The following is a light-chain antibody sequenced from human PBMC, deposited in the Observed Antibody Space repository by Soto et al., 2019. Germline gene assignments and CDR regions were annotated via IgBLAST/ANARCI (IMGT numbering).Light chain of an antibody. Sequence: QSVLTQPPSASGTPGQRVTFSCSGSSSNIGSNYVYWYQQLPGTAPKPLIYRTNQRPSGVPDRFSGSKSGTSASLAISGLRSEDEADYYCAAWDDSLSGRVFGTGTKVTVL. CDR1: SSNIGSNY. V-gene: IGLV1-47*01. J-gene: IGLJ1*01. CDR3: AAWDDSLSGRV. CDR2: RTN.